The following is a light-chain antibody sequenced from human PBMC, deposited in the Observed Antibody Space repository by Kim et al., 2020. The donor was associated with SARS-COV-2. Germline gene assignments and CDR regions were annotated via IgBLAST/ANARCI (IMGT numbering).Light chain of an antibody. CDR2: QDS. Sequence: SYELTQPPSVSVSPGQTVSISCSGDGLGDKYVCWYHQKPGQSPLLIIYQDSRRPSGIPDRFSGSTSGNTATLTISATQALDEADYYCQTWDGITAVFGGGTKLTVL. CDR3: QTWDGITAV. J-gene: IGLJ3*02. V-gene: IGLV3-1*01. CDR1: GLGDKY.